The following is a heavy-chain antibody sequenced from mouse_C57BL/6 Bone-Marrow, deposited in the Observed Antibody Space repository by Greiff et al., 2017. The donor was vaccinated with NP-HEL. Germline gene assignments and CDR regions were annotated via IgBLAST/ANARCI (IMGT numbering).Heavy chain of an antibody. CDR3: ARPLFYYDLDY. Sequence: EVQLQQSGPELVKPGASVKISCKASGYSFTGYYMNWVKQSPEKSLEWIGEINPSTGGTSYNQKFKAKATLTVDKSSSTAYMQLKSLTSEDSAVYYCARPLFYYDLDYWGQGTTLTVSS. CDR2: INPSTGGT. CDR1: GYSFTGYY. J-gene: IGHJ2*01. V-gene: IGHV1-42*01. D-gene: IGHD2-4*01.